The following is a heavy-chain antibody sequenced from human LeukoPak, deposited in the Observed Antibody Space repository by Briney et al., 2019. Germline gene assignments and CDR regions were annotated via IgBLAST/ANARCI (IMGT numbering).Heavy chain of an antibody. V-gene: IGHV4-59*08. CDR2: IYHSGST. Sequence: SETLSLACTVSGGSVSSYYWSWIRQPPGKGLEWSGSIYHSGSTYYNPSLKSRVTISVDTSKNQFSLKLSSVTAADTAVYYCARRGYGDYVGYGGAFDIWGQGTMVTVSS. CDR1: GGSVSSYY. J-gene: IGHJ3*02. D-gene: IGHD4-17*01. CDR3: ARRGYGDYVGYGGAFDI.